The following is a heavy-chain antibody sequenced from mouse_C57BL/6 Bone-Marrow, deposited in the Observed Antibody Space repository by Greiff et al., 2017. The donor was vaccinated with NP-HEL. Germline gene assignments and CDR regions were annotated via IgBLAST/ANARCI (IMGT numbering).Heavy chain of an antibody. CDR3: ARPYYGSSYSAWFAD. J-gene: IGHJ3*01. CDR2: IDPSDSYT. V-gene: IGHV1-69*01. CDR1: GYTFTSYW. D-gene: IGHD1-1*01. Sequence: VQLQQPGAELVMPGASVKLSCKASGYTFTSYWMHWVKQRPGQGLEWIGEIDPSDSYTNYNQKFKGKSTLTVDKSSSTAYMQLSSLTSEDSAVYYCARPYYGSSYSAWFADWGQGTLVTVSA.